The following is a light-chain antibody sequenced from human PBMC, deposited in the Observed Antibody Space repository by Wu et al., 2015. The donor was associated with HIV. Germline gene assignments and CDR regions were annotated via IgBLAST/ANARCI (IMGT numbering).Light chain of an antibody. V-gene: IGKV1-5*03. CDR2: KAS. J-gene: IGKJ2*02. CDR3: QQYNTYPCT. Sequence: DIQMTQSPSTLSASVGDRVTITCRASQSIDNLLAWYQQKLGRAPKLLIYKASSLESGVPTRFSGGGSATEFTLTISSLQPDDFATYYCQQYNTYPCTFGQGTKLDIK. CDR1: QSIDNL.